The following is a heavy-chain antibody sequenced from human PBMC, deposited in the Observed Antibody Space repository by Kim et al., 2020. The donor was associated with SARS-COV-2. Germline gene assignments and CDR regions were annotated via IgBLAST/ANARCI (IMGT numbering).Heavy chain of an antibody. CDR1: GYTFISYA. J-gene: IGHJ1*01. Sequence: ASVKVSCKTSGYTFISYAIHWVRQAPGQRLEWMGWINTGNGNTKFSQKFQGRVTFTRDTSASTAYMEMSSLRSEDTARYYCVKDLTVAGTFSYFHHWGQG. D-gene: IGHD6-19*01. CDR3: VKDLTVAGTFSYFHH. V-gene: IGHV1-3*04. CDR2: INTGNGNT.